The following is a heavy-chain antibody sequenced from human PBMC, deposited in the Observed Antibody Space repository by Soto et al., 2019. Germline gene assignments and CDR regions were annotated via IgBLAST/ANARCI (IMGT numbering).Heavy chain of an antibody. CDR3: AILGLGIVGATDFDY. CDR1: GGTFSSYA. V-gene: IGHV1-69*13. Sequence: GASVKVSCKASGGTFSSYAISWVRQAPGQGLEWMGGIIPIFGTANYAQKFQGRVTITADESTSTAYMELSSLRSGDTAVYYCAILGLGIVGATDFDYWGQGTLVTVSS. J-gene: IGHJ4*02. CDR2: IIPIFGTA. D-gene: IGHD1-26*01.